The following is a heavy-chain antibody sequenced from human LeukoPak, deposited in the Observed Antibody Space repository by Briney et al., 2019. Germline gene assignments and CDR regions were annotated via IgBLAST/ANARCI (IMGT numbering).Heavy chain of an antibody. CDR3: ASGDLPRAFDI. Sequence: GGSLRLSCAASGFTVSSNYMSWVRQAPGKGLEWVSVIYSGGSTYYADSVKGRFTISRDNSKNTLYLQMNSMRAEDTAVYYCASGDLPRAFDIWGQGTMVTVSS. D-gene: IGHD3-10*01. V-gene: IGHV3-53*01. CDR1: GFTVSSNY. J-gene: IGHJ3*02. CDR2: IYSGGST.